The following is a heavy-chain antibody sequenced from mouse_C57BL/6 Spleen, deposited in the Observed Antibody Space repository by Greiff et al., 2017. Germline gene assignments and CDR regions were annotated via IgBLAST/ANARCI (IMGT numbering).Heavy chain of an antibody. D-gene: IGHD1-1*01. CDR3: AREGGSSYGYFDV. CDR2: IHPNSGST. Sequence: QVQLQQPGAELVKPGASVKLSCKASGYTFTSYWMPWVKQRPGQGLEWIGMIHPNSGSTNYNEKFKSKATLTVDKSSSTAYMQLSRLTSEDSAVDYCAREGGSSYGYFDVWGTGTTVTVSS. V-gene: IGHV1-64*01. CDR1: GYTFTSYW. J-gene: IGHJ1*03.